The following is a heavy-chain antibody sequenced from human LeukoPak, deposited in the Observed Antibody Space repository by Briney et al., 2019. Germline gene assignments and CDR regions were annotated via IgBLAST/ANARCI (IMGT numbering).Heavy chain of an antibody. J-gene: IGHJ4*02. Sequence: GRSLRLSCAASGFTFDDYAMHWVRQAPGKGLEWVAGISWNSGSIGYADSVKGRFTISRDNSKNTLYLQMHRLRAEDTAVYYCAKDPMYYYDSSGYHYYWGQGTLVTVSS. D-gene: IGHD3-22*01. V-gene: IGHV3-9*01. CDR3: AKDPMYYYDSSGYHYY. CDR2: ISWNSGSI. CDR1: GFTFDDYA.